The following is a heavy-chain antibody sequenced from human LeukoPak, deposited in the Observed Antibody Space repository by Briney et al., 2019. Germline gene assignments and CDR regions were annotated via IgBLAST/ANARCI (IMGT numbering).Heavy chain of an antibody. CDR1: GYTFTGYY. Sequence: ASVKVSCKASGYTFTGYYMYWVRQAPGQGLEWMGWINPNSGGTNYAQKFQGWVTMTRDTSISTAYMELSRLRSDDTAVYYCARTPLGSGLLFDYWGQGTLVTVSS. D-gene: IGHD6-19*01. V-gene: IGHV1-2*04. CDR3: ARTPLGSGLLFDY. J-gene: IGHJ4*02. CDR2: INPNSGGT.